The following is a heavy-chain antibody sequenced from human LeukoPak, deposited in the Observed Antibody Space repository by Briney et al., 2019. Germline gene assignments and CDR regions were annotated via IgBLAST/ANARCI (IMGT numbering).Heavy chain of an antibody. Sequence: GGSLRLSCAVSGITLSNYGMSWVRQAPGKGLEWVAGISDSGGGTNYADSVKGRFTISRDSPRNTLYLQMNSLRAEDTAVYYCASHYDFWGGYFPSWGQGTLVTVSS. CDR2: ISDSGGGT. CDR1: GITLSNYG. D-gene: IGHD3-3*01. J-gene: IGHJ4*02. CDR3: ASHYDFWGGYFPS. V-gene: IGHV3-23*01.